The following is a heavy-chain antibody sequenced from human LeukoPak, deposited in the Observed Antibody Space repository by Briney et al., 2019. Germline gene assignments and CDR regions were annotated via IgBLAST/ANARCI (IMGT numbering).Heavy chain of an antibody. D-gene: IGHD6-13*01. Sequence: SQTLSLTCTVSGGSITSGSEYWTWIRQPAGKGLEWIGLMYKSGSTNYNPSLKSRVTISVDTSKNQFSLKMSSVTAADTAVYYCATQQYSSSFFDYWGQGTLVTVSS. CDR3: ATQQYSSSFFDY. CDR2: MYKSGST. CDR1: GGSITSGSEY. V-gene: IGHV4-61*02. J-gene: IGHJ4*02.